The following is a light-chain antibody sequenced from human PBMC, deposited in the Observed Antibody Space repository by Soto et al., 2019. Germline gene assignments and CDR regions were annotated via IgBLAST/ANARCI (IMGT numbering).Light chain of an antibody. V-gene: IGKV3-15*01. Sequence: EIVLTQSPATLSVSPGETAALSCRASQSISSNLAWYQQKPGQAPRLLLFAASTRATGLPGRFSGSGSGTEFTLTISSLQSDDFALYYCQQYNNWLGTFGQGTKVDIK. CDR1: QSISSN. CDR3: QQYNNWLGT. J-gene: IGKJ1*01. CDR2: AAS.